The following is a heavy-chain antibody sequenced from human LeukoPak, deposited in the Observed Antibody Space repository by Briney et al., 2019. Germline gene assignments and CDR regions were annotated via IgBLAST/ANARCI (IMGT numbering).Heavy chain of an antibody. V-gene: IGHV3-9*01. CDR3: AKKRLGELSLWGAFDI. CDR2: ISWNSGSI. Sequence: LGGSLRLSCAASGFTFYDYAMHWVRQAPGKGLEWVSGISWNSGSIGYADSVKGRFTISRDNAKNSLYLQVNSLRAEDTALYYCAKKRLGELSLWGAFDIWGQGTMVTVSS. CDR1: GFTFYDYA. J-gene: IGHJ3*02. D-gene: IGHD3-16*02.